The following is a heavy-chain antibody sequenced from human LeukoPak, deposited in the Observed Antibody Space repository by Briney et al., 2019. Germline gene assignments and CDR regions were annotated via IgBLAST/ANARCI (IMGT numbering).Heavy chain of an antibody. V-gene: IGHV3-23*01. CDR3: ARDDLYYGSGSYYKMGFDY. CDR1: GFTFSNYA. D-gene: IGHD3-10*01. Sequence: PSGGSLRLSCAASGFTFSNYAMTWVRQAPGKGLEWVSTINDSNDNTYSADSVKGRFTISRDNSKNTLYLQMNSLRAEDTAVYYCARDDLYYGSGSYYKMGFDYWGQGTLVTVSS. CDR2: INDSNDNT. J-gene: IGHJ4*02.